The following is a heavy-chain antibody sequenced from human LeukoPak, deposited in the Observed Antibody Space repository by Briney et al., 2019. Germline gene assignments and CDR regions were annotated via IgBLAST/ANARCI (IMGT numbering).Heavy chain of an antibody. J-gene: IGHJ4*02. V-gene: IGHV4-39*01. CDR2: IYYSGST. CDR1: GGSISSSSYY. Sequence: SETLSLTCTVSGGSISSSSYYWGWIRQPPGKGLEWIGSIYYSGSTYYNPSLKSRVTISVDTSKNQFSLKLSSVTAADTAVYYCARGSTVTTNYWGQGTLVTISS. CDR3: ARGSTVTTNY. D-gene: IGHD4-17*01.